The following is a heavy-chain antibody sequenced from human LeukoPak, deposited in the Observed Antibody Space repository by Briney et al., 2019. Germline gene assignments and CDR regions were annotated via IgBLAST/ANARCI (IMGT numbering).Heavy chain of an antibody. J-gene: IGHJ5*02. CDR1: GDSISSGHY. D-gene: IGHD6-13*01. V-gene: IGHV4-38-2*02. Sequence: SETLSLTCTVSGDSISSGHYWGWIRQPPGKWLECIGTIYHSGSTYYNPSLKSRVTISVDTSKNQFSLKLSSVTAADTAVYYCARGYSSSWYFNWFDPWGQGTLVTVSS. CDR3: ARGYSSSWYFNWFDP. CDR2: IYHSGST.